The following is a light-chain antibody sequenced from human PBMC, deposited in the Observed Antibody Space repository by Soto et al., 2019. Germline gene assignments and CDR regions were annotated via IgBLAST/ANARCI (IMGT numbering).Light chain of an antibody. CDR3: QQANSFPIT. J-gene: IGKJ5*01. V-gene: IGKV4-1*01. CDR1: LIFLYKSNNKNH. Sequence: DGGMTKSQNSLAVSLCERATINFKCRLIFLYKSNNKNHLAWYQQKPGQPPKALIYWASTRESGVPDRFSGSGSGTEFTLTISSLQPEDFATYYCQQANSFPITFGHRTRLEI. CDR2: WAS.